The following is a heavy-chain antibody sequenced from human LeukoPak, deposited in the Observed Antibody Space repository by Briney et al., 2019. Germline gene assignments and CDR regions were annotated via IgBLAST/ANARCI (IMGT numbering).Heavy chain of an antibody. Sequence: GGSLRLSCAASGCTFSSYSMNWGRQAPGKGLEWVSSISSSSSYIYYADSVKGRFTMSRDNAKNSLYLQMNSLRAEDTAVYYCARDYRLLSAFDIWGQGTMVTVSS. D-gene: IGHD6-25*01. CDR1: GCTFSSYS. CDR2: ISSSSSYI. J-gene: IGHJ3*02. V-gene: IGHV3-21*01. CDR3: ARDYRLLSAFDI.